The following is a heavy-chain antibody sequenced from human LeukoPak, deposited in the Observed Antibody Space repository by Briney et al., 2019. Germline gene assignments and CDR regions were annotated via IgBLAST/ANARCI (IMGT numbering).Heavy chain of an antibody. CDR2: INPSGGST. J-gene: IGHJ4*02. V-gene: IGHV1-46*01. CDR1: GYTFTSYY. Sequence: ASVKVSCKASGYTFTSYYMHWVRQAPGQGLEWMGIINPSGGSTSYAQKFQGRVTMTRDTSTSTVYMELSGLRSEDTAVYYCARAILWFGELLYWGQGTLVTVSS. CDR3: ARAILWFGELLY. D-gene: IGHD3-10*01.